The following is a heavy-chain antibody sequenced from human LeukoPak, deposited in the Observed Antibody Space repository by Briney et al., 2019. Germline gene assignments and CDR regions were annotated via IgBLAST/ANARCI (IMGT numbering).Heavy chain of an antibody. Sequence: PGGSLRLSCAASGFTFSSYAMSWVRQAPGKGLEWVSAISGSGGSTYYADSVKGRFTISRDNSKNTLYLQMNSLRAEDTAVYYCARAVFYDSSGYYPLFAFDIWGQGTMVTVPS. J-gene: IGHJ3*02. CDR1: GFTFSSYA. V-gene: IGHV3-23*01. CDR3: ARAVFYDSSGYYPLFAFDI. CDR2: ISGSGGST. D-gene: IGHD3-22*01.